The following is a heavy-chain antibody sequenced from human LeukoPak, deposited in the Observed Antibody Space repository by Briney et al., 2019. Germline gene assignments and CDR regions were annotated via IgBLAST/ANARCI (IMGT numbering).Heavy chain of an antibody. CDR1: GGSFSGYY. Sequence: PSETLSLTCAVYGGSFSGYYWSWIRQPPGKGLEWIGEINHSGSTNYNPSLKSRVTISVDTSKNQFSLKLSSVTAADTAVYYCARQSRIYNWFDPWGQGTLVTVSS. D-gene: IGHD2-15*01. CDR2: INHSGST. CDR3: ARQSRIYNWFDP. J-gene: IGHJ5*02. V-gene: IGHV4-34*01.